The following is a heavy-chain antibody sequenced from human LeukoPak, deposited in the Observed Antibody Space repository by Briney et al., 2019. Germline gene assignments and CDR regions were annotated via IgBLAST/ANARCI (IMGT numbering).Heavy chain of an antibody. CDR2: IKGDGSHT. V-gene: IGHV3-74*01. CDR3: VRDWDHFDFDS. D-gene: IGHD3-9*01. Sequence: PGGSLRLSCAASGFTFSNYWMHWVRQAPGKRLVWVSRIKGDGSHTIYADSVKGRFTISRDNAKNTLYLQMKSLRAEDTAVYYCVRDWDHFDFDSWGLGTLVTVSS. J-gene: IGHJ5*01. CDR1: GFTFSNYW.